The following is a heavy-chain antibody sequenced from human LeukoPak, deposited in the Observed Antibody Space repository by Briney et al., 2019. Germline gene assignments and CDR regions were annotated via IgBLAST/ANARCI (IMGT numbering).Heavy chain of an antibody. D-gene: IGHD3-22*01. CDR2: IYYSGST. V-gene: IGHV4-30-4*08. CDR1: GGSISSGDYY. Sequence: PSETLSLTCTVSGGSISSGDYYWSWIRQPPGKGLEWIGYIYYSGSTYYNPSLKSRVTISVDTSKNQFSLKLSSVTAADTAVYYCARGRRARYYYDSSGLGGFDYWGQGTLVTVSS. CDR3: ARGRRARYYYDSSGLGGFDY. J-gene: IGHJ4*02.